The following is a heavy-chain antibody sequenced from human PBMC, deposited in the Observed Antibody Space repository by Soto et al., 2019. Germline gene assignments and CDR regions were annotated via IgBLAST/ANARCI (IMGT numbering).Heavy chain of an antibody. CDR2: IIPIFGTA. D-gene: IGHD5-18*01. V-gene: IGHV1-69*13. CDR1: GGTFSSYA. Sequence: SVKVSCKASGGTFSSYAISWVRQAPGQGLEWMGGIIPIFGTANYAQKFQGRVTITADESTSTAYMELSSLRSEDTAVYYCVSVDTAISYYYYGMDVWGQGTTVTVSS. CDR3: VSVDTAISYYYYGMDV. J-gene: IGHJ6*02.